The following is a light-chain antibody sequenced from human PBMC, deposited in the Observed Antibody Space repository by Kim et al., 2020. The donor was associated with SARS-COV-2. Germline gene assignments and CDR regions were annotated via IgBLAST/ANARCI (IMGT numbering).Light chain of an antibody. Sequence: SPGERVTLSCRASESFSGDLAWYQQKPGQAPRLLIYGASTRATGVPDRFSGRWSGTDFILTISSVKPEDFAVYYCQNYNDWPPWTFGQGTKVDIK. CDR2: GAS. CDR3: QNYNDWPPWT. V-gene: IGKV3-15*01. CDR1: ESFSGD. J-gene: IGKJ1*01.